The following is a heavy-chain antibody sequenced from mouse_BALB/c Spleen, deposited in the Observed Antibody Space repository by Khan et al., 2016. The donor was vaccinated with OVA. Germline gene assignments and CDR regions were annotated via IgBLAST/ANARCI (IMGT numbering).Heavy chain of an antibody. CDR2: INPTSGYT. J-gene: IGHJ2*01. Sequence: QIQLVQSGAALAKPGASVKMSCKASGYTFSTYWMHWVKQRPGQGLEWIGYINPTSGYTDYNEKFKDKATLSADKSSSTAYMQLSHLTTEDSAVXYCSRDRIDYWGQGTTLTVSS. CDR1: GYTFSTYW. CDR3: SRDRIDY. V-gene: IGHV1-7*01.